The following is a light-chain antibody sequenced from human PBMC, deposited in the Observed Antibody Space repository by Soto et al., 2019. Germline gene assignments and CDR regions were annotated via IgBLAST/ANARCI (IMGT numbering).Light chain of an antibody. CDR3: QSYDSSLSGSCV. CDR1: SSNIGAGYD. J-gene: IGLJ1*01. CDR2: GNS. V-gene: IGLV1-40*01. Sequence: QSALTQPPSVSGAPGQRVTISCTGSSSNIGAGYDVHWYQQLPGTAPKLLIYGNSNRPSGVPDRFSGSKSGTSASLATTGLQAEDEADYYCQSYDSSLSGSCVFGTGTKVTVL.